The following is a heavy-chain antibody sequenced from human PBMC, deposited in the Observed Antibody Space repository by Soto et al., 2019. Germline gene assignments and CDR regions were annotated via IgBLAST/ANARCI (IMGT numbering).Heavy chain of an antibody. CDR1: GGSISSYY. V-gene: IGHV4-59*01. CDR3: ASSPDTAMVPPGYGMDV. Sequence: SETLSLTCTVCGGSISSYYWSWIRQPPGRGLEWIGYIYYSGSTNYNPSLKSRVTISVDTSKNQFSLKLSSVTAADTAVYYCASSPDTAMVPPGYGMDVWGQGTTVTAP. CDR2: IYYSGST. J-gene: IGHJ6*02. D-gene: IGHD5-18*01.